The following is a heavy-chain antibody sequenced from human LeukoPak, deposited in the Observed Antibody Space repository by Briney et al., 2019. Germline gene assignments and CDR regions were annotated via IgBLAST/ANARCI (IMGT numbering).Heavy chain of an antibody. Sequence: GGSLRLSCAASGFTFSSYAMHWVRQAPGKGLEWVAVISYDGSNKYYADSVKGRFTISRDNAKNSLYLQMNSLRAEDTAVYYCARVPYSSPERGYFDYWGQGTLVTVSS. CDR1: GFTFSSYA. CDR3: ARVPYSSPERGYFDY. D-gene: IGHD6-19*01. V-gene: IGHV3-30-3*01. CDR2: ISYDGSNK. J-gene: IGHJ4*02.